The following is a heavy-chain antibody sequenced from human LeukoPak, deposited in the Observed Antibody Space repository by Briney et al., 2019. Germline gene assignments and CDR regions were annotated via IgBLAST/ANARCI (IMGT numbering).Heavy chain of an antibody. CDR3: AKDASSGTYFDY. D-gene: IGHD1-26*01. V-gene: IGHV3-23*01. CDR1: GFTFSNYD. J-gene: IGHJ4*02. Sequence: GGSLRLSCAASGFTFSNYDMSWVRQAPGKGLEWVSAISGSGGSTYYADSVKGRFAMSRDNSKNTLYLQMYSLRAEDTAVYYCAKDASSGTYFDYWGLGTLVSVSS. CDR2: ISGSGGST.